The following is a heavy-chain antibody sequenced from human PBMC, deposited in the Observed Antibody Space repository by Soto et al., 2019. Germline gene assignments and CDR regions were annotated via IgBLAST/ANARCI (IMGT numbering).Heavy chain of an antibody. CDR2: IIPILGTA. J-gene: IGHJ4*02. Sequence: ASVKVSCKASGGTFSSYAISWVRQAPGQGLEWMGGIIPILGTANYAQKFQGRVTITADESTSTAYMELSSLRSEDTAVYYCAREYCSGGSCYASYFDYWGQGTLVTVSS. CDR3: AREYCSGGSCYASYFDY. V-gene: IGHV1-69*13. D-gene: IGHD2-15*01. CDR1: GGTFSSYA.